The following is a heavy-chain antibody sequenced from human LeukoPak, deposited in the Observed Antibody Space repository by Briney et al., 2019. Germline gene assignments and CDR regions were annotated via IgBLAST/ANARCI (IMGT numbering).Heavy chain of an antibody. V-gene: IGHV1-18*01. Sequence: GASVKVSCKASGYTFTSYGISWVRQAPGQGLEWMGWISAYNGNTNYAQKLQGRVTMTTDTSTSTAYVELRSLRSDDTAVYYCARDKEWYYYDSSGYYPFDYWGQGTLVTVSS. CDR3: ARDKEWYYYDSSGYYPFDY. D-gene: IGHD3-22*01. CDR2: ISAYNGNT. CDR1: GYTFTSYG. J-gene: IGHJ4*02.